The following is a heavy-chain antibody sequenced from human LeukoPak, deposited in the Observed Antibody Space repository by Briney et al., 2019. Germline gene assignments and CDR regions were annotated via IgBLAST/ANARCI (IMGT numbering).Heavy chain of an antibody. CDR3: ARVAYYYDSSGYGSWFDP. D-gene: IGHD3-22*01. Sequence: PGGSLRLSCAASGFTVSSNYMSWVRQAPGKGLEWVSVIYSGGSTYYADSVKGRFTISRDNSKNTLYLQMNSLRAEDTAVYYCARVAYYYDSSGYGSWFDPWGQGTLVTVSS. V-gene: IGHV3-53*01. CDR1: GFTVSSNY. J-gene: IGHJ5*02. CDR2: IYSGGST.